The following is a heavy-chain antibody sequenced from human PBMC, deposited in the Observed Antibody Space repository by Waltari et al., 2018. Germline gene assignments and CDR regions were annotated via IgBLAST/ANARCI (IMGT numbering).Heavy chain of an antibody. CDR3: ARDRPGTISSFDP. CDR2: IYSGGGS. D-gene: IGHD6-6*01. CDR1: GDSISGSNYY. Sequence: QLQLQESGPGLVEPSETLSLTCTVSGDSISGSNYYWGWIRQPPGKGLEWIGSIYSGGGSYYNPSLKSRVTISVDTSKNQFSLKLNSVTAADAAVYFCARDRPGTISSFDPWGQGTLVTVSS. J-gene: IGHJ5*02. V-gene: IGHV4-39*07.